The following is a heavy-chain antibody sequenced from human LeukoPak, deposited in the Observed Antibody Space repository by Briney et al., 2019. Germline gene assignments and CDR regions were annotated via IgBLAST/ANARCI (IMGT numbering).Heavy chain of an antibody. CDR3: AKGRRVTTVPGTGLAEYFQV. D-gene: IGHD6-19*01. J-gene: IGHJ1*01. V-gene: IGHV3-48*01. CDR1: GFTFSSYS. CDR2: ISSSSSTI. Sequence: GGSLRLSCAASGFTFSSYSMNWVRQAPGKGLEWVSYISSSSSTIYYVDSVKGRFTISRDNSKNTLYLQMNSLRAEDMAVYYCAKGRRVTTVPGTGLAEYFQVWGQGTLVTVSP.